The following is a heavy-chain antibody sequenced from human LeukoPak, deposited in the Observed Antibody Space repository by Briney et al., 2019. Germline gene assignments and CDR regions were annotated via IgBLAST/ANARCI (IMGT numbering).Heavy chain of an antibody. D-gene: IGHD2-2*01. Sequence: AGGSLRLSCAASGFTFSSYAMSWVRQAPGKGLEWVSAISGSGGSTYYADSVKGRFTISRDNSKNTLYLQMNSLRAEDTAVYYCAKGDQVLSSNYFDCWGQGTLVTVSS. CDR1: GFTFSSYA. CDR3: AKGDQVLSSNYFDC. V-gene: IGHV3-23*01. J-gene: IGHJ4*02. CDR2: ISGSGGST.